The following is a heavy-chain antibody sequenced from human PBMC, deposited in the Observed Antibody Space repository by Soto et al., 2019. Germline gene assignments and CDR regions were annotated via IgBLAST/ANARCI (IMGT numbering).Heavy chain of an antibody. Sequence: QVQLVQSGAEVKKPGSSVKVSCKASGGTFSSYAISWVRQAPGQGLEWMGGIIPISGTANYAQKFQGRVTITADESTSTAYMELSRLRSEDTAVDYCARSQGSSTSLEIYYYYYYGMDVWGQGTTVTVSS. CDR3: ARSQGSSTSLEIYYYYYYGMDV. D-gene: IGHD2-2*01. J-gene: IGHJ6*02. CDR1: GGTFSSYA. V-gene: IGHV1-69*01. CDR2: IIPISGTA.